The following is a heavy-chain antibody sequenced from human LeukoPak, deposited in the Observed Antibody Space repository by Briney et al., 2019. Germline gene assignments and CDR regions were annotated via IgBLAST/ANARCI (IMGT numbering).Heavy chain of an antibody. V-gene: IGHV1-18*01. J-gene: IGHJ4*02. CDR3: ARDRWQKWLPDY. Sequence: ASVKVSCKTSGYSENFYGITWVRQAPGQGLEWVGWISAYNGNTNSAQKLQGRVTMTTDTSTSTVYMELSSLRSEDTAVYYCARDRWQKWLPDYWGQGTLVTVSS. CDR2: ISAYNGNT. CDR1: GYSENFYG. D-gene: IGHD5-12*01.